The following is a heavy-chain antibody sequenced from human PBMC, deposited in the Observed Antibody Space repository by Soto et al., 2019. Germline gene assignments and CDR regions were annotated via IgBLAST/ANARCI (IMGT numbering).Heavy chain of an antibody. CDR3: ARSLFGTTAGKRSPRNYGMDF. Sequence: ASVKVSCKASGYTFTSYDINWVRQATGQGLEWMGWMNPNSGNTGYAQKFQGRVTMTRNTSISTAYMELSSLRSEDTAVYYCARSLFGTTAGKRSPRNYGMDFWGQGTMVTVSS. J-gene: IGHJ6*02. CDR1: GYTFTSYD. CDR2: MNPNSGNT. V-gene: IGHV1-8*01. D-gene: IGHD1-7*01.